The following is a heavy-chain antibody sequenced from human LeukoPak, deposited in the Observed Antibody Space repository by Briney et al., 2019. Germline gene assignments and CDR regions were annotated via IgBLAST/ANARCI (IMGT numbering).Heavy chain of an antibody. CDR1: GFTVSSNY. CDR3: ARAGKSAYFDY. J-gene: IGHJ4*02. Sequence: GGSLRLSCAASGFTVSSNYMSWVRQAPGKGLEWVSVIYSGGSTYYADSVKGRFTISRDNSKNTLYLQMNSLRAEDTAVYYCARAGKSAYFDYWGQGTLVTVSS. CDR2: IYSGGST. V-gene: IGHV3-66*02.